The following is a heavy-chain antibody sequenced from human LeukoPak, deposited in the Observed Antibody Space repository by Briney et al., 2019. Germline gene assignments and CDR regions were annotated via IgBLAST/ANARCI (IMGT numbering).Heavy chain of an antibody. CDR2: INHNGNVN. V-gene: IGHV3-7*03. CDR1: GFTLSSYW. D-gene: IGHD3-16*01. CDR3: ARGGGLDV. J-gene: IGHJ6*02. Sequence: SGGSLRLSCAASGFTLSSYWMNWARQAPGKGLEWVASINHNGNVNYYVDSVKGRFTISRDNAKYSLYLQMSNLRAEDTAVYFCARGGGLDVWGQGATVTVSS.